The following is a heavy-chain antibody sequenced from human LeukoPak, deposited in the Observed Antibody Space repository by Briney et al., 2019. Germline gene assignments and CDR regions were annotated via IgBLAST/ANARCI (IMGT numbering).Heavy chain of an antibody. Sequence: GESLKISCKGSGYSFTSYWIGWVRQMPGKGLEWMGIIYPGDSDTRYSPSFQGQVTISADKSVSTAYLQWSSLKASDTAMYYCARAISYYDSSGYLFDYRGQGTLVTVSS. CDR3: ARAISYYDSSGYLFDY. V-gene: IGHV5-51*01. CDR1: GYSFTSYW. CDR2: IYPGDSDT. J-gene: IGHJ4*02. D-gene: IGHD3-22*01.